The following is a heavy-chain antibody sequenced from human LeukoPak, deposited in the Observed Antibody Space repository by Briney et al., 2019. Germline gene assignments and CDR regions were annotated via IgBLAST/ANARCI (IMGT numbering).Heavy chain of an antibody. CDR3: ARHLGYCSSTTCYGGYYFDY. CDR2: IYAGDSDT. CDR1: GYSFTNYW. J-gene: IGHJ4*02. Sequence: GESLKISCKGSGYSFTNYWIGWVRQMPGKGLEWMGIIYAGDSDTRYSPSFQGQVTISVDKSISTTYLQWSSLKASDTAMYYCARHLGYCSSTTCYGGYYFDYWGQGTPVTVSS. V-gene: IGHV5-51*01. D-gene: IGHD2-2*01.